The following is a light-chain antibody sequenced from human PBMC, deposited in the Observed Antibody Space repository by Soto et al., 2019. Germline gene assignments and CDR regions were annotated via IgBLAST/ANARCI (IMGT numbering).Light chain of an antibody. CDR2: DAS. CDR3: QHYNNWPIT. CDR1: QSVSSY. Sequence: MTQSPSTLSASVGDRVTITCRASQSVSSYLAWYQQKPGQAPRLLIYDASNRATGIPARFSGYGSGTEFTLTISSLQAADFAVYHCQHYNNWPITFGQGTRLEIK. V-gene: IGKV3D-15*01. J-gene: IGKJ5*01.